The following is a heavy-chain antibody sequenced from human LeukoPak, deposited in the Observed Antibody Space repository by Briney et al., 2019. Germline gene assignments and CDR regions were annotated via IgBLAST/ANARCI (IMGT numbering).Heavy chain of an antibody. CDR1: GYSFTSYW. J-gene: IGHJ4*02. V-gene: IGHV5-51*01. D-gene: IGHD5-18*01. CDR2: IYPGDSDT. Sequence: GESLKISCKGSGYSFTSYWIGWVRQMPGKDLEWMGIIYPGDSDTRYSPSFQGQVTISADKSISTAYLQWSSLKASDTAMYYCARRSETAMVTSEFDYWGQGTLVTVSS. CDR3: ARRSETAMVTSEFDY.